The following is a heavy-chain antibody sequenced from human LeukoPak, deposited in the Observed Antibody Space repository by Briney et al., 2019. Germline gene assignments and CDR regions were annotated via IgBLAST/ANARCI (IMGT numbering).Heavy chain of an antibody. V-gene: IGHV3-23*01. CDR1: GFTFSIYP. CDR2: ISGSGGST. CDR3: AKDWVAATDLVRLSRRSHYFDY. D-gene: IGHD2-15*01. Sequence: PGGSLTLSCAASGFTFSIYPMSWVRHSPEKALEWVSSISGSGGSTYYAHSEKGRLPISRHNSKNTVSLKMNSLRDEDTAVYYCAKDWVAATDLVRLSRRSHYFDYWGKGTMVIVSS. J-gene: IGHJ4*02.